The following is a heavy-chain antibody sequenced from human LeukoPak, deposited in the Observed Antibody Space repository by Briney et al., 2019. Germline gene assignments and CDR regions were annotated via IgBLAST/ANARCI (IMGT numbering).Heavy chain of an antibody. J-gene: IGHJ6*03. CDR3: ARDPGAAAAYYYYMDV. CDR2: ISSSGSTI. V-gene: IGHV3-11*01. D-gene: IGHD6-13*01. Sequence: GSLRLSCAASGFTFSDYHMSWIRQAPGEGLEWVSYISSSGSTIYYADSVKGRFTISRDNAMNSLYLQMNSLRAEDTAVYYCARDPGAAAAYYYYMDVWGKGTTVTVSS. CDR1: GFTFSDYH.